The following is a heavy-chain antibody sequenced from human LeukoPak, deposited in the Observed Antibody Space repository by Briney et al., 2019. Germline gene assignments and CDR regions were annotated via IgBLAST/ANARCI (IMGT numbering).Heavy chain of an antibody. CDR2: ISGSGGST. V-gene: IGHV3-23*01. J-gene: IGHJ3*02. CDR3: AKGVNYYDSSGYLRMAPHDAFDI. D-gene: IGHD3-22*01. CDR1: GFTFSSYA. Sequence: PGGSLRLSCAASGFTFSSYAMSWVRQAPGKGLEWVSAISGSGGSTYYADSVKGRLTISRDNSKKTLYLQINSLRAEDTAVYYCAKGVNYYDSSGYLRMAPHDAFDIWGQGTMVTVSS.